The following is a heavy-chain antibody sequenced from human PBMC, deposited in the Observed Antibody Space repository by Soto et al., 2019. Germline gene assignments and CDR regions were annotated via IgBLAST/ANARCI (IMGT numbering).Heavy chain of an antibody. J-gene: IGHJ6*02. D-gene: IGHD2-2*01. CDR2: IYPGDSDT. V-gene: IGHV5-51*01. Sequence: PGESLKISCKGSGYSFTSYWIGWVRQMPGKGLEWMGIIYPGDSDTRYSPSFQGQVTISAVKSISTAYLQWSSLKASDTAMYYFARGKAPAVNNYSVMAVWAKGPRSPSP. CDR1: GYSFTSYW. CDR3: ARGKAPAVNNYSVMAV.